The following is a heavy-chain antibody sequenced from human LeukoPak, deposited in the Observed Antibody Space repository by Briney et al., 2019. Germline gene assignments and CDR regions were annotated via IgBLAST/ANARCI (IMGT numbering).Heavy chain of an antibody. V-gene: IGHV3-21*01. D-gene: IGHD3-10*01. CDR2: ISSSSSYI. CDR1: GFTFSSYS. J-gene: IGHJ6*02. CDR3: ARDYYGSGRTHGMDV. Sequence: GGSLRLSCAASGFTFSSYSMNWVRQAPGKGLEWVSSISSSSSYIYYADSVKGRFTISRDNAKNSLYLQMNSLRAEDTAVYYCARDYYGSGRTHGMDVWGQGTTVTVSS.